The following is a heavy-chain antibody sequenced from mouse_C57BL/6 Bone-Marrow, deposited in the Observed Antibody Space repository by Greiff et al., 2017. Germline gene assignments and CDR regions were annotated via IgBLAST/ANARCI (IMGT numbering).Heavy chain of an antibody. V-gene: IGHV1-64*01. CDR3: ARSPTGTAWFAY. CDR2: IHPNSGST. D-gene: IGHD3-3*01. Sequence: QVQLQQPGAELVKPGASVKLSCKASGYTFTSYWMHWVKQRPGQGLEWIGMIHPNSGSTNYNEKFTSKATLTVDKSSSTAYMQHSSLTSEDSAVYYCARSPTGTAWFAYWGQGTLVTVSA. J-gene: IGHJ3*01. CDR1: GYTFTSYW.